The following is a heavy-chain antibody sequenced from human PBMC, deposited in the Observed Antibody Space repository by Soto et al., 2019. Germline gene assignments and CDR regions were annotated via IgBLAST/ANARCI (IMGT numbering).Heavy chain of an antibody. J-gene: IGHJ4*02. CDR3: AHRALSSGSYWDGGYFDT. CDR2: IYWDDDK. Sequence: QITLRESGPTRVRPTQPLTLTCNFAGFSLSSSGVGVGWIRQSPGKAPEWLVVIYWDDDKRYNPSLKSRLTITKDTSKNQVVLTMTNMDPVDTGTYYCAHRALSSGSYWDGGYFDTWGQGIPVTVSP. V-gene: IGHV2-5*02. CDR1: GFSLSSSGVG. D-gene: IGHD1-26*01.